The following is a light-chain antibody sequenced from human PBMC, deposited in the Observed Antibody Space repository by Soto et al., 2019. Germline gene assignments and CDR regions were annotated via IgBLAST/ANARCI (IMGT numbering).Light chain of an antibody. CDR3: QQLESYPLT. CDR1: QGISSY. V-gene: IGKV1-9*01. CDR2: AAS. J-gene: IGKJ4*01. Sequence: IQLTQSPSSLTVSVGDRVTITCRASQGISSYLTWYQQKPGKAPKLLIYAASTLQSGVPSRFSGSGSGTDFTLTISSLQPEDFATYYCQQLESYPLTFGGGTKV.